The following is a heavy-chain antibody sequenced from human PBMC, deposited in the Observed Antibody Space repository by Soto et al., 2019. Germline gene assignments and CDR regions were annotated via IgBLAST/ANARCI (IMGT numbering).Heavy chain of an antibody. D-gene: IGHD3-10*01. J-gene: IGHJ3*01. CDR3: AEARGDLCDA. V-gene: IGHV1-18*01. Sequence: QVQLVQSGPEVKKPGASVKVSCKTSGYSFTTYGVRWVRQAPGQGLEWMAWISGNSGDTRFAQNFQGRVTLTTHTSTSTAYMELRSLTSAKTAVYYCAEARGDLCDAWGQGTMVIVSS. CDR1: GYSFTTYG. CDR2: ISGNSGDT.